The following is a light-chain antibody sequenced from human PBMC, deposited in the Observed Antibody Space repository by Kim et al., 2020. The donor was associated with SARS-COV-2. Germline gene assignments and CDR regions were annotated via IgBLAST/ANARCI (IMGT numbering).Light chain of an antibody. V-gene: IGKV3-20*01. CDR3: QQYDSSVWT. CDR2: GAS. J-gene: IGKJ1*01. CDR1: QSVNGRF. Sequence: SRGEGATLSCKASQSVNGRFLAWYQQKPGQAPRLLNYGASTRATGIPDRFSGSGSGTDFNLTISRLEPEDFAMYYCQQYDSSVWTFGQGTKEDIK.